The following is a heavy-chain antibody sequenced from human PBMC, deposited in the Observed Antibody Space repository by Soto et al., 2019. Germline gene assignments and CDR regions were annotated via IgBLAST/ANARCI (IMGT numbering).Heavy chain of an antibody. J-gene: IGHJ3*01. CDR2: IHSDGSST. CDR3: ARGDKGGFDL. Sequence: EVQLVESEGGLVQRGGSLRLSCAASGFTFNYYWMHWVRQAPGQGLVWVSHIHSDGSSTTYADSVKGRFTISRDNAKNTLYLHMNSVRAEDTAVYYCARGDKGGFDLWGQGTTVTVSS. D-gene: IGHD2-21*02. V-gene: IGHV3-74*01. CDR1: GFTFNYYW.